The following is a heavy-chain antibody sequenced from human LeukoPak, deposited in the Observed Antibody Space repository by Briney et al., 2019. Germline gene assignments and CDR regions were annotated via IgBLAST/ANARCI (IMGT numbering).Heavy chain of an antibody. Sequence: GGSLRLSCAASGFTFSSYGMHWVRQAPGEGLEWVAVISYDGSNKYYADSVKGRFTISRDNSKNTLYLQMNSLRAEDTAVYYCAKNSDMITFGGVIVDYYYYYGMDVWGQGTTVTVSS. V-gene: IGHV3-30*18. D-gene: IGHD3-16*02. CDR3: AKNSDMITFGGVIVDYYYYYGMDV. J-gene: IGHJ6*02. CDR1: GFTFSSYG. CDR2: ISYDGSNK.